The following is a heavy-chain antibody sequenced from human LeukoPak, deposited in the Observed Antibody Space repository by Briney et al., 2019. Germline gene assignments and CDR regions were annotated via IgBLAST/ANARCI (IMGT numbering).Heavy chain of an antibody. CDR3: ATNRYSGTYFFDY. CDR2: IRSKANSYAT. V-gene: IGHV3-73*01. J-gene: IGHJ4*02. Sequence: GGSLRLSCAASGFTFSGSAMHWVRQASGKGLEWVGRIRSKANSYATAYAASVKGRFTISRDDSKNTAYLQMNSLKTEDTAVYYCATNRYSGTYFFDYWGQGTLVTVSS. D-gene: IGHD1-26*01. CDR1: GFTFSGSA.